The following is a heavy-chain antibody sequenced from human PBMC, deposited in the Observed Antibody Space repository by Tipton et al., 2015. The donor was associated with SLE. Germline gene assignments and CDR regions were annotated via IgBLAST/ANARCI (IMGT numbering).Heavy chain of an antibody. J-gene: IGHJ3*02. CDR2: INTNTGNP. V-gene: IGHV7-4-1*02. CDR1: GYTFTSYA. Sequence: QLVQSGAEVKKPGASVKVSCKASGYTFTSYAMNWVRQAPGQGLEWMGWINTNTGNPTYAQGFTGRFVFSLDTSVSTAYLQISSLKAEDTAVYYCARGGRLLRYFDLDGAFDIWGQGTMVTVSS. D-gene: IGHD3-9*01. CDR3: ARGGRLLRYFDLDGAFDI.